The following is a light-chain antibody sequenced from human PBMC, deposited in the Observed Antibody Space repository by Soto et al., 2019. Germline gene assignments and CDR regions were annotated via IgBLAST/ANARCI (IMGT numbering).Light chain of an antibody. J-gene: IGKJ4*01. CDR2: GAS. V-gene: IGKV3-20*01. CDR1: QSVSSSY. CDR3: QHYGSSPHT. Sequence: EIVLTQSPGTLSLSPGERATLSCRASQSVSSSYLAWYQQKPGQAPRVLIYGASNRATGIPDRFSGRGSGTDSTLSISRVEPEDFAVYYCQHYGSSPHTFGGGTKVEIK.